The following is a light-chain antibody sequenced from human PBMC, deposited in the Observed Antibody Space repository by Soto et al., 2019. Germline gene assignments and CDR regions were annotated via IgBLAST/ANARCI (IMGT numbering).Light chain of an antibody. J-gene: IGLJ1*01. V-gene: IGLV2-14*01. CDR1: SSDVGAYDF. CDR3: SSYTTRSTIV. Sequence: QSVLTQPASVSGSPGQSITISCTGTSSDVGAYDFVSWYQHYPGKAPKLVTFDVTHRPPGISDRFSGSKSANTASLTISGLQAEDEAFYYCSSYTTRSTIVFGGGTKVTVL. CDR2: DVT.